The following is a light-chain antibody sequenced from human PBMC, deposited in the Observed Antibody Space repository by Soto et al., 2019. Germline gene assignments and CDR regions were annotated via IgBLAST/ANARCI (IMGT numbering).Light chain of an antibody. V-gene: IGLV2-14*03. CDR1: SSDVGGYNF. Sequence: QSVLTQPASVSGSPGQSITISCTGTSSDVGGYNFVSWYQQHPGNAPKLIIYDVTSRPSGVSNRFSGSKSGNAASLTISALQAEDEALYYCNSYTTSGAVVFGGETKLTVL. CDR2: DVT. CDR3: NSYTTSGAVV. J-gene: IGLJ3*02.